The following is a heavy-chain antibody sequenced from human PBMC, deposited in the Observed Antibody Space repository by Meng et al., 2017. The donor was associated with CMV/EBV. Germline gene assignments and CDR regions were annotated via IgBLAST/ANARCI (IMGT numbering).Heavy chain of an antibody. Sequence: ASVKVSCKASGYTFTSYVISWVRQAPGQGLEWMGWISAYNGNTNYAQKLQGRGTMTTDTSTSTAYMELRSLRSDDTAVYYCARDRRWARYDSSDSRLTPRLLFEFGYWGQGTLVTVSS. J-gene: IGHJ4*02. CDR1: GYTFTSYV. D-gene: IGHD3-22*01. CDR2: ISAYNGNT. V-gene: IGHV1-18*01. CDR3: ARDRRWARYDSSDSRLTPRLLFEFGY.